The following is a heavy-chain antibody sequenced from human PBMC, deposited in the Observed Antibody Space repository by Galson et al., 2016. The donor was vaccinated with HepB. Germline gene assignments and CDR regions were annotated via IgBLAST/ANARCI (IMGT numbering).Heavy chain of an antibody. CDR3: TKDPQLYVTRGVWYN. D-gene: IGHD3-10*01. CDR1: GFIFSDYA. CDR2: ISYDGSEE. Sequence: SLRLSCAVSGFIFSDYAMHWVRQAPGKRLEWVAVISYDGSEEFYSDSLKGRFTIAKDNSRDTLYLQMNSLRPGDTAVYYFTKDPQLYVTRGVWYNWGKGPLAPVSS. J-gene: IGHJ4*02. V-gene: IGHV3-30*01.